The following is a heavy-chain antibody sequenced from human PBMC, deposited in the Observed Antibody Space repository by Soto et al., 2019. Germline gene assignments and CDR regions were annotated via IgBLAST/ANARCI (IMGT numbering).Heavy chain of an antibody. CDR1: GFIFSGSA. V-gene: IGHV3-73*01. CDR2: IRTRPNNFAT. J-gene: IGHJ6*04. D-gene: IGHD4-17*01. Sequence: EVKLVESGGGLVQPGGSLKLSCAASGFIFSGSAMHWVRQASGKGLEWVGRIRTRPNNFATQYGESLKGRFTISRDESKKTTFLEMKSLKSEYTSVYYCISPLGNDDYTETSRSVGVWGKETTVTVSS. CDR3: ISPLGNDDYTETSRSVGV.